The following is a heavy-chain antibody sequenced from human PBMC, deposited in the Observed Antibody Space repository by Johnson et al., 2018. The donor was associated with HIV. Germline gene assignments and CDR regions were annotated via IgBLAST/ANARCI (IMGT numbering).Heavy chain of an antibody. CDR1: VFTFSRYT. D-gene: IGHD6-13*01. J-gene: IGHJ3*01. V-gene: IGHV3-33*06. CDR2: VWFDGRNK. CDR3: AKVAVATAAGGVALDV. Sequence: QVQLVESGGGLVQPGGSLKLSCAASVFTFSRYTMHWVRQAPGKGLEWVAVVWFDGRNKYYSDSVKGRFTISRDDSKNTLYLQMNSLRVEDTAVYHCAKVAVATAAGGVALDVWGPGTMVTVSS.